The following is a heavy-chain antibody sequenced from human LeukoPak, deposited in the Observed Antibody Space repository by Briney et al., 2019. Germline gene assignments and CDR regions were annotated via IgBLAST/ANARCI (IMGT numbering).Heavy chain of an antibody. CDR1: GGTFSSYA. D-gene: IGHD2-2*01. Sequence: AASVKVSCKASGGTFSSYAISWVRQAPGQGLEWMGGIIPIFGTANYAQKFQGRVTITADESTSTAYMELSSLRSEDTAVYYCARVRHQLLRGSYWDYWGQGTLVTVSS. V-gene: IGHV1-69*13. CDR2: IIPIFGTA. J-gene: IGHJ4*02. CDR3: ARVRHQLLRGSYWDY.